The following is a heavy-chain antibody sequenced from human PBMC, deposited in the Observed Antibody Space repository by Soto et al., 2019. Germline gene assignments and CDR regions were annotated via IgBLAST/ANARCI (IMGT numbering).Heavy chain of an antibody. V-gene: IGHV1-46*01. CDR1: GHLFTAYS. D-gene: IGHD2-15*01. Sequence: RASVKVSCKASGHLFTAYSMHWVRLAPGQGLEWMGVVNPSAGSTKYAQNFQGRVTMTRDTSTTTIYMELSSLRSDDTAISYCAREDNCRGGTYYSESFHRWGQGTLVTVSS. CDR2: VNPSAGST. CDR3: AREDNCRGGTYYSESFHR. J-gene: IGHJ1*01.